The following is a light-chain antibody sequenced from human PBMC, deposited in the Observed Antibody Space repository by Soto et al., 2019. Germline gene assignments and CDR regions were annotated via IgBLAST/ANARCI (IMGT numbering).Light chain of an antibody. CDR2: GAS. V-gene: IGKV3-20*01. CDR1: QSVSSSY. CDR3: QQYGSSPRYT. J-gene: IGKJ2*01. Sequence: EIVLTQSPGTLSLSPGERATLSCRARQSVSSSYLAWYQQKPGQAPRLLIYGASTRASGIPDRFSGSGSGRYFTLTISRLEPEDFAVYFCQQYGSSPRYTFGQGTKLEIK.